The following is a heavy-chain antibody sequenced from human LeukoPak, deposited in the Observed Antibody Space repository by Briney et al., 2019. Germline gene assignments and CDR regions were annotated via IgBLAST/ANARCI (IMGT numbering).Heavy chain of an antibody. CDR2: ISSSSSYI. CDR1: GFTFSSYS. V-gene: IGHV3-21*01. D-gene: IGHD5-18*01. J-gene: IGHJ3*02. Sequence: GGSLRLSCAASGFTFSSYSMNWVRQAPGKGLEWVSSISSSSSYIYYADSVKGRFTISRDNAKNSLYLQMNSLRAEDTAVYYCAREGYSYGPLDNYAFDIWGQGTMVTVSS. CDR3: AREGYSYGPLDNYAFDI.